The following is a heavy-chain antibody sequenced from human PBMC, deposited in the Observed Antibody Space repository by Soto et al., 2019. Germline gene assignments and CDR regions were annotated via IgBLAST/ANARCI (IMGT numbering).Heavy chain of an antibody. CDR1: GYMFIGFS. D-gene: IGHD5-18*01. V-gene: IGHV1-2*02. J-gene: IGHJ6*02. CDR3: GRCRTDSYAMDV. Sequence: ASVKVSCKASGYMFIGFSLHWVRQAPGQGLEWLGWINPKNGDTNYAQNVQGRVVMTTDISTNIVYLELRSLRSDDTAMYYCGRCRTDSYAMDVWGQGTTVTVSS. CDR2: INPKNGDT.